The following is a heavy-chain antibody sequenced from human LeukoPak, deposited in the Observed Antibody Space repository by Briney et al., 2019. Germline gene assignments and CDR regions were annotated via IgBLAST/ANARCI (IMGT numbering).Heavy chain of an antibody. Sequence: PGGSLRLSCAASGFTFSSYAMHWVRQAPGKGLEWVAVISYDGSNKYYADSVKGRFTISRDNSKNTLYLQMNSLRAEDTAVYYCAKVPRPYYYYDSSGYYFLHFDYWGQGTLATVSS. J-gene: IGHJ4*02. D-gene: IGHD3-22*01. CDR2: ISYDGSNK. V-gene: IGHV3-30-3*01. CDR1: GFTFSSYA. CDR3: AKVPRPYYYYDSSGYYFLHFDY.